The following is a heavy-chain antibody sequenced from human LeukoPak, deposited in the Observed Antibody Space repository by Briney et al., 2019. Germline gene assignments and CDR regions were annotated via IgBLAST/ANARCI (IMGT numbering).Heavy chain of an antibody. Sequence: SVKVSCKASGGTFSSYAISWVRQAPGQGLEWMGGIIPIFGTANYAQKFQGRVTITTDESTSTAYMELSSLRSEDTAVYYCAKSTTIFGVTNYYYYYMDVWGKGTTVTVSS. CDR3: AKSTTIFGVTNYYYYYMDV. D-gene: IGHD3-3*01. V-gene: IGHV1-69*05. CDR2: IIPIFGTA. CDR1: GGTFSSYA. J-gene: IGHJ6*03.